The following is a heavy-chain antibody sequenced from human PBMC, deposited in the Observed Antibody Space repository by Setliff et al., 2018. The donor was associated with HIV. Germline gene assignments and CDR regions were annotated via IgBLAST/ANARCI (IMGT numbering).Heavy chain of an antibody. D-gene: IGHD2-21*02. V-gene: IGHV4-34*01. CDR3: ARWAVTASDY. Sequence: SDTLSLTCAVYGGSFSGYYWNWIRQPPGKGLEWIGEINHSGSTNYNPSLKSRVTISVDTSKNQFSLKLNSVTAADTAVYYCARWAVTASDYWGQGTLVTVSS. CDR2: INHSGST. CDR1: GGSFSGYY. J-gene: IGHJ4*02.